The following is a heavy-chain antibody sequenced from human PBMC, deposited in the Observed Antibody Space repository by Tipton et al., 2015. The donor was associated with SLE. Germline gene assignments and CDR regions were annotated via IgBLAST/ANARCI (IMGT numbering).Heavy chain of an antibody. CDR1: GGSISSSSYY. CDR3: ARGPRPTAATHYFQY. CDR2: IYSSGST. V-gene: IGHV4-61*02. Sequence: TLSLTCTVSGGSISSSSYYWSWIRQPAGKGLEWLGRIYSSGSTNYNPSLKSRVTISIDTSKNQFPLNLSSVTAADTAVYYCARGPRPTAATHYFQYWGQGTLVSVSS. D-gene: IGHD2-2*01. J-gene: IGHJ1*01.